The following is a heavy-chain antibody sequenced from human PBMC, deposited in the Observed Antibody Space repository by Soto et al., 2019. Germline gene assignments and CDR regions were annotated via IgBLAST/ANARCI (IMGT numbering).Heavy chain of an antibody. Sequence: GGSLRLSCAASGFTVSSNYMSWVRQAPGKGLEWVSVIYSGGSTYYADSVKGRFTISRDNSKNTLYLQMNSLRAEDTAVYYCARDSDYDFWSGSSARAFDIWGQGTMVTVS. V-gene: IGHV3-66*01. D-gene: IGHD3-3*01. CDR1: GFTVSSNY. J-gene: IGHJ3*02. CDR2: IYSGGST. CDR3: ARDSDYDFWSGSSARAFDI.